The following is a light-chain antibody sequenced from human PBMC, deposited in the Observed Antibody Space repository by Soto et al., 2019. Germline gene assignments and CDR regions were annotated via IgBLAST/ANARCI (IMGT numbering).Light chain of an antibody. J-gene: IGLJ7*01. V-gene: IGLV1-40*01. CDR1: SSNIGAGYD. Sequence: QSVLTQPPSVSGAPGQRVTISCTGSSSNIGAGYDVHWYQQLPGTAPKLLIYGNSNRPSGVPDRFSGSKSGTSATLGITGLQTGDEADYYCGTWDSSLSAHAVFGGGTQLTVL. CDR2: GNS. CDR3: GTWDSSLSAHAV.